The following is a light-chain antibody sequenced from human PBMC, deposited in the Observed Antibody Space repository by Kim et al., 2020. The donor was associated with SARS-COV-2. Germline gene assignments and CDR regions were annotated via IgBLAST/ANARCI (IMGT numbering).Light chain of an antibody. Sequence: SYELTQPPSVSVAPGQTARITCSGDKLGDKYACWYQQKPGQSPVLVIYQDSKRPSGIPERFSGSNSGNTATLTISGTQAMDEADYYCQAWDSSTVVFGGGTPLSVL. CDR3: QAWDSSTVV. CDR2: QDS. J-gene: IGLJ2*01. V-gene: IGLV3-1*01. CDR1: KLGDKY.